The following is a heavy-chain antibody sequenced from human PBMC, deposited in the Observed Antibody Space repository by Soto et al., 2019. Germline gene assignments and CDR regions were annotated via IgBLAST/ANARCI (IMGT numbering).Heavy chain of an antibody. J-gene: IGHJ4*02. Sequence: QVQLLQSGAEVKKPGSSVQVSCKASGGSFSNYTFAWVRQAPGRGPEWMGGVIPMFRSTNYAQRFQGRVTISADESTSTVYMDLTSLTSADSAIYYCAGGFKWQQPHYFDHWGQGTLVTVSS. D-gene: IGHD5-12*01. CDR2: VIPMFRST. CDR1: GGSFSNYT. CDR3: AGGFKWQQPHYFDH. V-gene: IGHV1-69*01.